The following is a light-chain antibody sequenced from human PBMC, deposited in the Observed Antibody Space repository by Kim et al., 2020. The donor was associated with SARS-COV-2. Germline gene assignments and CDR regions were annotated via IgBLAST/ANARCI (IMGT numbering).Light chain of an antibody. CDR1: KMGDKY. Sequence: GAPGQTASITCTVTKMGDKYACWYQQKPGPAPVLVIYHGTKRASGIPGRFSGSKSGNTATLTISGTQAMDESDYYCQAWDSSTAVFGGGTQLTVL. V-gene: IGLV3-1*01. J-gene: IGLJ2*01. CDR2: HGT. CDR3: QAWDSSTAV.